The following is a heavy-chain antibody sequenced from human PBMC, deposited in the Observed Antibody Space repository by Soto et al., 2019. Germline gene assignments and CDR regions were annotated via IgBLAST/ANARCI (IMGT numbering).Heavy chain of an antibody. CDR1: GFTFSSYA. V-gene: IGHV3-23*01. Sequence: GGSLRLSCAASGFTFSSYAMSWVRQAPGKGLEWVSGISGSGGSTYYVDSVKGRFTISRDNSKNTLYLQMNSLRAEDTAVYYCASRYYDSSGYYYVYYWGQGTLVTVSS. CDR3: ASRYYDSSGYYYVYY. J-gene: IGHJ4*02. CDR2: ISGSGGST. D-gene: IGHD3-22*01.